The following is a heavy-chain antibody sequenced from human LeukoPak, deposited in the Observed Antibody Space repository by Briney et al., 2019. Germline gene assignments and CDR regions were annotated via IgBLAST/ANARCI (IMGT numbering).Heavy chain of an antibody. Sequence: PGGSLRLSCAASGFTFSSYAMSWVRQAPGKGLEWVSAISGSGGSTYYADSVKGRFTISRDNSKNTLYLQMNSLRAEDTAVYYCARGEIYGRYFDYWGQGTLVTVSS. D-gene: IGHD3-16*01. CDR3: ARGEIYGRYFDY. J-gene: IGHJ4*02. V-gene: IGHV3-23*01. CDR1: GFTFSSYA. CDR2: ISGSGGST.